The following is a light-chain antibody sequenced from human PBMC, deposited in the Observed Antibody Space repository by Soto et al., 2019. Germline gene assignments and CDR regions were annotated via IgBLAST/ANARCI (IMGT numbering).Light chain of an antibody. Sequence: EIVLTQSPGTLSLSPGERATLSCRASQTVTNNYLAWYQQRPGQGPRLLIYGASNRATGIPDRFSGSGSGTDFTLTISRLEPEDFAVYYCQPYGTSPEWTFGQGTKVEIK. CDR3: QPYGTSPEWT. J-gene: IGKJ1*01. CDR1: QTVTNNY. CDR2: GAS. V-gene: IGKV3-20*01.